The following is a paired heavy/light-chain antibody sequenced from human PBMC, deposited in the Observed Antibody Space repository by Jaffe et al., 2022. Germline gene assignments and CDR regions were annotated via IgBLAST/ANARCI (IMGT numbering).Heavy chain of an antibody. J-gene: IGHJ4*02. CDR1: EFTFSAHW. CDR3: AQGLWLDS. D-gene: IGHD3-10*01. Sequence: EVQLVESGGDLVQPGGSLRLSCAASEFTFSAHWMTWIRQAPGKGLEWVASIEPDGSEEFYVDSVKGRFTISRDNARNSLYLQMNSLRAEDTALYYCAQGLWLDSWGQGTLVTVSS. CDR2: IEPDGSEE. V-gene: IGHV3-7*05.
Light chain of an antibody. V-gene: IGKV2-30*01. CDR1: QSLVSSDGNTY. Sequence: DVVMTQSPLSLPVTLGQPASISCRSSQSLVSSDGNTYLHWFHQRPGQSPRRLIYKVSDRDSAVPDRFSGSGSGIDFTLKISRVEAEDVGVYYCMQTTHWPPSTFGQGTRLEIK. CDR3: MQTTHWPPST. J-gene: IGKJ2*01. CDR2: KVS.